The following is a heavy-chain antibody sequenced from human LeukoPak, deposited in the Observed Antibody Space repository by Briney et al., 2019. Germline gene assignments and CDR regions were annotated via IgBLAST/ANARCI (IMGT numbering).Heavy chain of an antibody. CDR2: IIPIFGTA. D-gene: IGHD6-13*01. Sequence: GSSVKVSCKASGGTFSSYAISWVRQAPGQGLEWMGGIIPIFGTANYAQKFQGRVTITADKSTSTAYMELSSLRSEDTAVYYCAGEGSSSSWLDYWGQGTLVTVSS. J-gene: IGHJ4*02. V-gene: IGHV1-69*06. CDR3: AGEGSSSSWLDY. CDR1: GGTFSSYA.